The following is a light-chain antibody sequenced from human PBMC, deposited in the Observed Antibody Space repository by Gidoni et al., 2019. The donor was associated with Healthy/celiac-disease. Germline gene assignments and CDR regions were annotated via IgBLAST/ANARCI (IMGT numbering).Light chain of an antibody. CDR2: LSS. CDR3: MQALQTRWT. V-gene: IGKV2-28*01. J-gene: IGKJ1*01. Sequence: DIVMTQSPLSLPVTPGEPASISCRSSQSLLHSNGYNYLDWYLQKPGQSPQLLIYLSSSRASGVPDRFSGSGSGTDFTLKISRVEAEDVGVYYCMQALQTRWTFGQGTKVEIK. CDR1: QSLLHSNGYNY.